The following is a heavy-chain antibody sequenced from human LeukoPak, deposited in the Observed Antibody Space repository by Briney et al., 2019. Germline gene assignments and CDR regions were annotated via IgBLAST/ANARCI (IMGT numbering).Heavy chain of an antibody. Sequence: SETLSLTCAVSGGSISSGGYSWSWIRQPPGKGLEWIGYIYYSGSTNYNPSLKSRVTISVDTSKNQFSLKLSSVTAADTAVYYCAREGCSGGSCYPRYWYFDLWGRGTLVTVSS. J-gene: IGHJ2*01. V-gene: IGHV4-61*08. CDR3: AREGCSGGSCYPRYWYFDL. CDR1: GGSISSGGYS. CDR2: IYYSGST. D-gene: IGHD2-15*01.